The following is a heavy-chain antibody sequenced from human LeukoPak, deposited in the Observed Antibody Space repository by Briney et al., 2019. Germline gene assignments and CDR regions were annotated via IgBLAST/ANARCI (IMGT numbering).Heavy chain of an antibody. V-gene: IGHV4-34*01. D-gene: IGHD6-13*01. CDR3: ARDTWAVAGRAYYFDY. CDR1: GGSFSGYY. Sequence: SETLSLTCAVYGGSFSGYYWSWIRQPPGKGLEWIGEINHSGSTNYNPSLKSRVTISVDTSKNQFSLKLSSVTAADTAVYYCARDTWAVAGRAYYFDYWGQGTMVTVSS. CDR2: INHSGST. J-gene: IGHJ4*02.